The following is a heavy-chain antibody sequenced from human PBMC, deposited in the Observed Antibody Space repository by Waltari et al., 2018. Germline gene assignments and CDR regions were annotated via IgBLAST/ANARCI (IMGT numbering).Heavy chain of an antibody. CDR2: IKPNSGGT. CDR3: AREGRSGWYDGVSGYFQH. V-gene: IGHV1-2*02. Sequence: QVQLVQSGAEVNKPGASVKVSCKASGYTFTGHYMHWVRPAPGQGLEWMGWIKPNSGGTNYAQKFQGRVTMTRDTSISTAYMELSRLRSDDTAVYYCAREGRSGWYDGVSGYFQHWGQGTLVTVSS. J-gene: IGHJ1*01. D-gene: IGHD6-19*01. CDR1: GYTFTGHY.